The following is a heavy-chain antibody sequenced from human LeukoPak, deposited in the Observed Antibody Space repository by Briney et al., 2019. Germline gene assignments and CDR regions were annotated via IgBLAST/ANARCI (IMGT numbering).Heavy chain of an antibody. J-gene: IGHJ6*03. CDR3: ASATIIDQPNDIYYYYYMDV. CDR1: GGSISSSSYY. D-gene: IGHD2-2*01. CDR2: IYYSGST. Sequence: PSETLSLTCTVSGGSISSSSYYWSWIRQPPGRGLEWIGYIYYSGSTNYNPSLKSRVTISVDTSKNQFSLKLSSVTAADTAVYYCASATIIDQPNDIYYYYYMDVWGKGTTVTVSS. V-gene: IGHV4-61*01.